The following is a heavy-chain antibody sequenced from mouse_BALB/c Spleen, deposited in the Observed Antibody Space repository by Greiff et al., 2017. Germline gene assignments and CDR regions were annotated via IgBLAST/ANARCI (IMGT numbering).Heavy chain of an antibody. V-gene: IGHV5-12-1*01. D-gene: IGHD1-1*01. CDR2: ISSGGGST. Sequence: EVQLQQSGGGLVKPGGSLKLSCAASGFAFSSYDMSWVRQTPEKRLEWVAYISSGGGSTYYPDTVKGRFTISRDNAKNTLYLQMSSLKSEDTAMYYCARPLYYGRNYAMDYWGQGTSVTVSS. J-gene: IGHJ4*01. CDR3: ARPLYYGRNYAMDY. CDR1: GFAFSSYD.